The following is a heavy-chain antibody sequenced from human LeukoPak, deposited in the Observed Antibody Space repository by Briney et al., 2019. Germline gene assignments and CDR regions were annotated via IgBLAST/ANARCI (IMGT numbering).Heavy chain of an antibody. V-gene: IGHV4-30-4*08. CDR3: ARARGLYCSSTSCYADAFDI. J-gene: IGHJ3*02. CDR1: GGSISSGGYY. CDR2: IYYSGST. Sequence: KPSQTLSLTCTVSGGSISSGGYYWSWIRQPPGKGLEWIGYIYYSGSTYYNPSLKSRVTISVDTSKNQFSLKLSSVTAADTAVYYCARARGLYCSSTSCYADAFDIWGQGTMVTVSS. D-gene: IGHD2-2*01.